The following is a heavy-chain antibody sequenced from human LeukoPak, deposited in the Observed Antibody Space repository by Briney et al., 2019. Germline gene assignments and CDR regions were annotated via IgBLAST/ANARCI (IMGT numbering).Heavy chain of an antibody. CDR3: AREAISGTYYTSTYDL. D-gene: IGHD1-26*01. J-gene: IGHJ3*01. CDR1: GGSFSGYY. CDR2: INHSGST. V-gene: IGHV4-34*01. Sequence: SETLSLTCAVYGGSFSGYYWSWIRQPPGKGLEWIGEINHSGSTNYNPSLKSRVTISVDTSKNQFSLKVTSVTAADTARYYCAREAISGTYYTSTYDLWGQGTMVTVSS.